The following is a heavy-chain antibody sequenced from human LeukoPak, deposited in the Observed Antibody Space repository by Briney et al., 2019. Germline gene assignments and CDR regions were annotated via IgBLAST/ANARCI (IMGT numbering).Heavy chain of an antibody. CDR1: GFTFSSDR. V-gene: IGHV3-21*04. J-gene: IGHJ4*02. D-gene: IGHD5-12*01. CDR2: IYSGSDYI. Sequence: GGSLRLSCVASGFTFSSDRMNWVRQAPGKGLEWVSTIYSGSDYIYYADSVKGRFTISRDNSRNTLYLQMNSLRGDDTALYYCARVGLATANFDSWGQGALVTVSS. CDR3: ARVGLATANFDS.